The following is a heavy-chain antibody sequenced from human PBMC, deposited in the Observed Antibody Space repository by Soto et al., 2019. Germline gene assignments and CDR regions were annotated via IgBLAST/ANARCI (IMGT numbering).Heavy chain of an antibody. CDR2: ISSSSSYI. J-gene: IGHJ4*02. D-gene: IGHD5-18*01. V-gene: IGHV3-21*01. Sequence: GGSLRLSCAASGFTFSSYSMNWVRQAPGKGLEWVSSISSSSSYIYYADSVKGRFTISRDNAKNSLYLQMNSLRAEDTAVYYCARWPSDTAMVTDYFDYWGQGTLVTVSS. CDR1: GFTFSSYS. CDR3: ARWPSDTAMVTDYFDY.